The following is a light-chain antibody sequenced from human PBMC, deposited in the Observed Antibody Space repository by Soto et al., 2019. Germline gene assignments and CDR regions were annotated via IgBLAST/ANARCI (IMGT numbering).Light chain of an antibody. CDR3: QESYSSPAVS. CDR2: ATS. J-gene: IGKJ4*01. CDR1: QNLDNY. V-gene: IGKV1-39*01. Sequence: DIQMTQSPSSLSASLGDRVTITCRASQNLDNYLNWYQHKPGKAPKLLIYATSTFHSVVPARFSGIGAGTESALALSGLQAEGFVSHLCQESYSSPAVSFGGGTKVQMK.